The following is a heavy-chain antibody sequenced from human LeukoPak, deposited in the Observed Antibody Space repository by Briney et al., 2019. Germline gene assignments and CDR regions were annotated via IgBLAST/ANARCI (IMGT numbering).Heavy chain of an antibody. Sequence: GGSLRLSCAASGFTVSSNYMSWVRQAPGKGLERVSVIYSGGSTYYADSVKGRFTISRDNSKNTLYLQMNSLRAEDTAVYYCASSTYGDYVFDYWGQGTLVTVSS. CDR2: IYSGGST. CDR3: ASSTYGDYVFDY. CDR1: GFTVSSNY. J-gene: IGHJ4*02. D-gene: IGHD4-17*01. V-gene: IGHV3-66*01.